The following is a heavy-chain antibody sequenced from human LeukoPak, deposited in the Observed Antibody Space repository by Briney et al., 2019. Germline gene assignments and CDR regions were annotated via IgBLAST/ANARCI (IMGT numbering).Heavy chain of an antibody. CDR1: GFIFSRHS. CDR2: IKEDGTEQ. D-gene: IGHD3-22*01. J-gene: IGHJ4*02. V-gene: IGHV3-7*01. CDR3: AREPYYDSNGYSPDY. Sequence: PGGSLRLSCAVSGFIFSRHSMSWIRQAPGKGLEWVAKIKEDGTEQYYVDSVKGRFTISRDNAKNTVYLQMTTLRAEDTALYYCAREPYYDSNGYSPDYWGQGTLVTVSS.